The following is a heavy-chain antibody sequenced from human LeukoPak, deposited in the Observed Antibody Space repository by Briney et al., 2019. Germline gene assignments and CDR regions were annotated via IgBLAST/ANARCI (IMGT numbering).Heavy chain of an antibody. J-gene: IGHJ5*02. Sequence: ASVKVSCKASSYTFTSYGISWVRQAPGQGLEWMGWINTYNGNTNYAQNLQGRVTMATDTSTSTAYMEPRSLRSDDTAGYYCARTVSGYSWGVWFDPWGQGTLVTVS. CDR3: ARTVSGYSWGVWFDP. V-gene: IGHV1-18*01. CDR2: INTYNGNT. D-gene: IGHD3-22*01. CDR1: SYTFTSYG.